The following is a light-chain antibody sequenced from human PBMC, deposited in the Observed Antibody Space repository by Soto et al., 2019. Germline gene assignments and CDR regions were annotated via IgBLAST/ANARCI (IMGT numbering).Light chain of an antibody. CDR2: RAS. J-gene: IGKJ1*01. CDR1: QTISTW. CDR3: QQYSSNSA. Sequence: DIQMTQSPSTLSASVGDRVTITCRASQTISTWLAWYQQKPGKAPKLLIHRASSLGTGVPSRFSGSGSGTELTLTITSLQPDDFATYYCQQYSSNSAFGPGTKVDI. V-gene: IGKV1-5*03.